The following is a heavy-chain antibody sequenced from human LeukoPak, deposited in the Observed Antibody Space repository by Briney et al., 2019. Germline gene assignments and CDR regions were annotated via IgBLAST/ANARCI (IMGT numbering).Heavy chain of an antibody. V-gene: IGHV4-59*01. CDR3: ARHSSIWYPFDK. J-gene: IGHJ4*02. CDR1: GGSISNYC. Sequence: SETLSLTCTVSGGSISNYCWSWIRQPPGKELEWIAYISHSGGTDYNPSLKSRATISVDTSKSQFSLRLSSVTAADTAVYFCARHSSIWYPFDKWGQGTLVTVSS. D-gene: IGHD6-13*01. CDR2: ISHSGGT.